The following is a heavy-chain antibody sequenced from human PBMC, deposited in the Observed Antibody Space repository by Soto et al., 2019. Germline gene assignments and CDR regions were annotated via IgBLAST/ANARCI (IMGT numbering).Heavy chain of an antibody. CDR2: IYYSGST. V-gene: IGHV4-59*01. CDR1: GGSISSYY. CDR3: ARGSDGYCSGGSCYSYYYYGMDV. J-gene: IGHJ6*04. Sequence: SETLSLTCTVSGGSISSYYWSWIRQPPGKGLEWIGYIYYSGSTNYNPSLKSRVTISVDTSKNQFSLKLSSVTAADTAVYYCARGSDGYCSGGSCYSYYYYGMDVWGKGTTVTVPS. D-gene: IGHD2-15*01.